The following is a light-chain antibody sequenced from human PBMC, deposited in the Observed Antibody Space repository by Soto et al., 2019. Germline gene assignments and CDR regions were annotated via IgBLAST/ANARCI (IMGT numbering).Light chain of an antibody. Sequence: DIVTTQSPCSLSLSPGERATISCRASQVIGSRYLAWYHQKSGQAPRLLIYGASSRATGIPDRFSGSGSGTDVTLTIIRLEPEDFGVYYCQQFGSSIPHTFGQGTKLEIK. V-gene: IGKV3-20*01. CDR3: QQFGSSIPHT. CDR1: QVIGSRY. J-gene: IGKJ2*01. CDR2: GAS.